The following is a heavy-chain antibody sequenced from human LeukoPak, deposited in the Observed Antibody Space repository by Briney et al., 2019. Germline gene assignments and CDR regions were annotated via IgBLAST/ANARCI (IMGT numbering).Heavy chain of an antibody. Sequence: SETLSLTCTVSGGSISSYYWSWIRQPAGKGLEWIGRIYTSGSTNYNPSLKSRVTMSVDTSKNQFSLKLSSVTAADTAVYYCAREAATIFGVVGGWFDPWGQGTLVTVSS. CDR3: AREAATIFGVVGGWFDP. J-gene: IGHJ5*02. CDR1: GGSISSYY. CDR2: IYTSGST. V-gene: IGHV4-4*07. D-gene: IGHD3-3*01.